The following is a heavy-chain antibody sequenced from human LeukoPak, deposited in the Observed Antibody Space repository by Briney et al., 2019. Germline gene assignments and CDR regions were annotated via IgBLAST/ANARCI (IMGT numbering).Heavy chain of an antibody. D-gene: IGHD2-2*01. J-gene: IGHJ3*02. CDR3: AKGHEGGRRGRFYQLLSVGAFDI. CDR1: GFTFSSYA. V-gene: IGHV3-23*01. CDR2: ISGSGGST. Sequence: PGASLRLSCAASGFTFSSYAMSWVRQAPGKGLEWVSAISGSGGSTYYADSVKGRFTISRDNSKNTLYLQMNSLRAEDTAVYYCAKGHEGGRRGRFYQLLSVGAFDIWGQGTMVTVSS.